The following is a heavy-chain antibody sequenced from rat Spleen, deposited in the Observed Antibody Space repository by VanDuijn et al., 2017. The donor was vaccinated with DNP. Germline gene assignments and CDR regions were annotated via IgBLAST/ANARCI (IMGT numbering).Heavy chain of an antibody. CDR2: ISYDGSST. J-gene: IGHJ2*01. V-gene: IGHV5-29*01. CDR1: GFSLASYS. Sequence: VQLKESGPGLVQPSQTLSLTCTVSGFSLASYSVAWIRQSPAKGLEWVATISYDGSSTYYRDSVKGRFTISRDNAKSTLYLQMDSLRSEDTATYYCTPLPKGYWGQGVMVTVSS. CDR3: TPLPKGY.